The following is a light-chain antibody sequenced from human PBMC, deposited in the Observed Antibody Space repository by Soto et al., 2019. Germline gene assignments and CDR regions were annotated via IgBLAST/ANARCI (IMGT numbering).Light chain of an antibody. J-gene: IGLJ2*01. CDR1: VLAKKY. V-gene: IGLV3-27*01. CDR2: NDS. CDR3: DSGAGIDLVV. Sequence: SYELTQPSSVSVSPGQTARITCSGDVLAKKYARWFQQKPGQAPVLLIYNDSERPSGIPERFSGSGSGTTVTLTSSGAQVEDEANYYCDSGAGIDLVVFGGGTKVTVL.